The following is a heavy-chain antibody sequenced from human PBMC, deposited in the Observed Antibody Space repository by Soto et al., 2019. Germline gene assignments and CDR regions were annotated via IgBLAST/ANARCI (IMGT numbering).Heavy chain of an antibody. D-gene: IGHD2-2*01. CDR2: IYHSGST. Sequence: SETLSLTCAVSGGSVRISTWCRWVRQPPGKGLEWIGEIYHSGSTNYSPSLKSRVTISVDKSKNQFSLKLSSVTAADTAVYYCARAVPAANHFDYDGQATLVT. J-gene: IGHJ4*02. CDR1: GGSVRISTW. CDR3: ARAVPAANHFDY. V-gene: IGHV4-4*02.